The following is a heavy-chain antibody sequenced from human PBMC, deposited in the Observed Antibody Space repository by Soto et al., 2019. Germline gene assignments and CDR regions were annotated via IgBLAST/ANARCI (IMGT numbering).Heavy chain of an antibody. V-gene: IGHV3-49*03. D-gene: IGHD3-9*01. J-gene: IGHJ6*02. CDR2: IRSKAYGGTT. CDR3: TREYSANYDILTGYYVYYYYYGMDV. Sequence: GGSLRLSCTASGFTFGDYAMSWFRQAPGKGLEWVGFIRSKAYGGTTEYAASVKGRFTISRDDSKSIAYLQMNSLKTEDTAVYYCTREYSANYDILTGYYVYYYYYGMDVWGQGTTVTVSS. CDR1: GFTFGDYA.